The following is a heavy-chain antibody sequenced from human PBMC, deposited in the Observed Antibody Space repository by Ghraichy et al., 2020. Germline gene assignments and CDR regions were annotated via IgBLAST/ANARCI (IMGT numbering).Heavy chain of an antibody. J-gene: IGHJ5*02. Sequence: SVKVSCKASGGTFSSYAISWVRQAPGQGLEWMGRIIPILGIANYAQKFQGRVTITADKSTSTAYMELSSLRSEDTAVYYCAREGGVGAAVLDDWFDPWGQGTLVTVSS. D-gene: IGHD6-13*01. CDR3: AREGGVGAAVLDDWFDP. CDR2: IIPILGIA. V-gene: IGHV1-69*04. CDR1: GGTFSSYA.